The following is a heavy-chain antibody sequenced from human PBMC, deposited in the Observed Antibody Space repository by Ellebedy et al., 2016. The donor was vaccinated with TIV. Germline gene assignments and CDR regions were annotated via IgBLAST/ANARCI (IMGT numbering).Heavy chain of an antibody. CDR2: IIPIFATT. Sequence: AASVKVSCKVSGYSLNKLSVHWVRQAPGQGLEWMGGIIPIFATTHYAQKFQGRVTITADESTSTAYMEVSSLRSEDTAFYYCARALVRAGKYFDSWGQGTLVTVSS. CDR1: GYSLNKLS. V-gene: IGHV1-69*13. D-gene: IGHD3-10*01. J-gene: IGHJ4*02. CDR3: ARALVRAGKYFDS.